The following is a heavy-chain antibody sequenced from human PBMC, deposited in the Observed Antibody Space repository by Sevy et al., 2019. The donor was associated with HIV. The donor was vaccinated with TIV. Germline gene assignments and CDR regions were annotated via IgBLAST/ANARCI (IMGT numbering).Heavy chain of an antibody. V-gene: IGHV3-30*18. Sequence: GGSPRLSCAASGFTFSSYGMHWVRKAPGKGLEWVAVISDDGSNKNYADTVNGRCTISRDKSKNTLYLQMNSLRAEDTAVYYCAKDSNAADPFGYFDYWGQGTLVTVSS. D-gene: IGHD3-16*01. CDR1: GFTFSSYG. J-gene: IGHJ4*02. CDR2: ISDDGSNK. CDR3: AKDSNAADPFGYFDY.